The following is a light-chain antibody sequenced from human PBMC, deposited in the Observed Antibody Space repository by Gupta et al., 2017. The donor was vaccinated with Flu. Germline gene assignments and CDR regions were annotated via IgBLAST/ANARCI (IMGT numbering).Light chain of an antibody. CDR3: RQYQASPVT. Sequence: EVVLTQSPGTLSLSPGERATLSCRASQTVSSTYLAWYQQKVGQAPRLLIYGAASRATGIPDRFSGSGSGTDFTLTISRLEPEDFAVYYCRQYQASPVTFGPGTKVDIK. CDR1: QTVSSTY. V-gene: IGKV3-20*01. CDR2: GAA. J-gene: IGKJ3*01.